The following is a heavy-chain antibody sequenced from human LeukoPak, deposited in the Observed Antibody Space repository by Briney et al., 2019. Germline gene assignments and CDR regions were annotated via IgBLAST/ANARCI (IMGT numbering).Heavy chain of an antibody. Sequence: ASVKVSCKASGYTFTRFGITWVRQAPGQGLEWMGWISGYNGYTHYAQNLQGRVTMTTDTSTNTAYVELRSLRSDDTAMYYCARDRGRYDSSGYYPPLFDYWGQGTLVTVSS. CDR2: ISGYNGYT. J-gene: IGHJ4*02. V-gene: IGHV1-18*01. D-gene: IGHD3-22*01. CDR3: ARDRGRYDSSGYYPPLFDY. CDR1: GYTFTRFG.